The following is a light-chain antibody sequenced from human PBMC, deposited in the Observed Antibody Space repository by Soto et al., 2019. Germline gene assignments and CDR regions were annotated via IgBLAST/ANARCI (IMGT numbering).Light chain of an antibody. J-gene: IGKJ1*01. Sequence: IRMTHSPSSLSASVGDIVTITCRASQGISTYLNWYHQKPGKAPKLLIYAASSLQGGVPSRFSGSGSETDFTLTISSLQPEDFATYSCQQSYSTTWTFGQGTKVDIK. CDR2: AAS. CDR1: QGISTY. V-gene: IGKV1-39*01. CDR3: QQSYSTTWT.